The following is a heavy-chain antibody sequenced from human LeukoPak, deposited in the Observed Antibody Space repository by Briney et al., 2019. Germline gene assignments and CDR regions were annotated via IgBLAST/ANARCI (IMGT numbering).Heavy chain of an antibody. CDR2: ISGSGGST. J-gene: IGHJ5*02. V-gene: IGHV3-23*01. Sequence: PGGSLRLSCAASGFTFSSYAMSWVRQAPGKGLEGVPAISGSGGSTYYADSVKGRFTISRDNSKNTLYLQMNSLRAEDTAVYYCAKGTSAARPGWFDPWGQGTLVTVSS. CDR1: GFTFSSYA. D-gene: IGHD6-6*01. CDR3: AKGTSAARPGWFDP.